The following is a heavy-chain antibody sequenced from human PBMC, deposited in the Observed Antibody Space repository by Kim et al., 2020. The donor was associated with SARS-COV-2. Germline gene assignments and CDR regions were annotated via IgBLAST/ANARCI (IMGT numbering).Heavy chain of an antibody. CDR3: ARKYGDYPADYYYYGMYV. D-gene: IGHD4-17*01. J-gene: IGHJ6*02. CDR1: GFTFSSYS. Sequence: GGSLRLSCAASGFTFSSYSMNWVRQAPGKGLEWVSSISSSYIYYADSVKGRFTISRDNAKNSLYLQMNSLRAEDTAVYYCARKYGDYPADYYYYGMYVWGQGTTVTVSS. CDR2: ISSSYI. V-gene: IGHV3-21*01.